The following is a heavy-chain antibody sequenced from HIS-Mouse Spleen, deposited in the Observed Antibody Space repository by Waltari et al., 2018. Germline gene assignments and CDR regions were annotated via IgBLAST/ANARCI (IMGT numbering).Heavy chain of an antibody. D-gene: IGHD1-1*01. Sequence: QLQLQESGPGLVKPSETLSLTCTVSGGSISSSSYYWGWIRQPPGKGLEWIGSIYYSGSTYYNPSLKSRVTISVDTSNNQFSLKLSSVTAADTAVYYCARDPRWNDGIDYWGQGTLVTVSS. CDR1: GGSISSSSYY. CDR3: ARDPRWNDGIDY. CDR2: IYYSGST. V-gene: IGHV4-39*07. J-gene: IGHJ4*02.